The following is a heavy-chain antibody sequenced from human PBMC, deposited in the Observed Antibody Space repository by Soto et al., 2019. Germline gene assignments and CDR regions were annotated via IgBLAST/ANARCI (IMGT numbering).Heavy chain of an antibody. Sequence: SETLSLTCAVYGGSFSGYYWSWIRQPPGKGLEWIGEINHSGSTNYNPSLKSRVTISVDTSKNQFSLKLSSVTAADTAVYYCARRLVGVRGAIGAFDIWGQGTMVTVSS. V-gene: IGHV4-34*01. CDR2: INHSGST. CDR1: GGSFSGYY. CDR3: ARRLVGVRGAIGAFDI. J-gene: IGHJ3*02. D-gene: IGHD3-10*01.